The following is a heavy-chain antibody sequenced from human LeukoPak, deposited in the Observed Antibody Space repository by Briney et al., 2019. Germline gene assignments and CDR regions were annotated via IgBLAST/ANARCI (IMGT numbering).Heavy chain of an antibody. D-gene: IGHD6-6*01. Sequence: RASVKVSCKSSGGTFSSYAISWVRPAPGQGLAWMGRIIPILGIANYAQKFQGRVTITADKSTSTAYMELSSLRSEDTAVYYCARAKSIAEPSSWFDPWGQGTLVTVSS. J-gene: IGHJ5*02. CDR1: GGTFSSYA. V-gene: IGHV1-69*04. CDR2: IIPILGIA. CDR3: ARAKSIAEPSSWFDP.